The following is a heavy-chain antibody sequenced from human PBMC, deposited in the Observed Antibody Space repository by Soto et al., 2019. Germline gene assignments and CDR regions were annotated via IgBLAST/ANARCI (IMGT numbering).Heavy chain of an antibody. CDR2: ISGSSSYI. D-gene: IGHD3-3*01. V-gene: IGHV3-11*06. Sequence: QVQLVESGGGLVKPGGSLRLSCAASGFTFSDSYMTWIRQAPGKGLEWISYISGSSSYIYYADSVKGRFTISRDNAKNSLYLQMNSLRAEDTAVYYCARDPSYYDFWSGYYFLPNYFDYWGQGTLVTVSS. CDR1: GFTFSDSY. J-gene: IGHJ4*02. CDR3: ARDPSYYDFWSGYYFLPNYFDY.